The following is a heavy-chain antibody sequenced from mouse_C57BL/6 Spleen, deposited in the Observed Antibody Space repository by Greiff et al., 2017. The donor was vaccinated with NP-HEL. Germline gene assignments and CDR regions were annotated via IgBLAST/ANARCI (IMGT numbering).Heavy chain of an antibody. CDR2: IDPETGGT. Sequence: QVQLQQSGAELVRPGASVTLSCKASGYTFTDYEMHWVKQTPVHGLEWIGAIDPETGGTACNQKFKGKAILTADKSSSTAYMELRSLTSEDSAVYYCTRRGNYESAMDYWGQGTSVTVSS. J-gene: IGHJ4*01. D-gene: IGHD2-1*01. CDR3: TRRGNYESAMDY. V-gene: IGHV1-15*01. CDR1: GYTFTDYE.